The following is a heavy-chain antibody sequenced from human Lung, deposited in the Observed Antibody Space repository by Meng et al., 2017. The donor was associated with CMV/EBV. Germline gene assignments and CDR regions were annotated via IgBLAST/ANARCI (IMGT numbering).Heavy chain of an antibody. D-gene: IGHD3-22*01. CDR1: YY. J-gene: IGHJ4*02. Sequence: YYWSCIRQHLGKVLECIGYIYYSVSTYYYPSLKRRVTISVDTFKNQFSLKLSSVTAADTAVYYFARGGSSYYDSSGYYTDEYRFDYWGQGTLVTVSS. CDR3: ARGGSSYYDSSGYYTDEYRFDY. V-gene: IGHV4-31*02. CDR2: IYYSVST.